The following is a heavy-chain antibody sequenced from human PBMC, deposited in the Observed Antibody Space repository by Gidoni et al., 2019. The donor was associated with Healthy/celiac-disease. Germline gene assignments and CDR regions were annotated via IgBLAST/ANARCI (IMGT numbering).Heavy chain of an antibody. CDR1: GFTFSSYG. J-gene: IGHJ4*02. Sequence: QVQLVESGGGVVQPGRSLSLSCAASGFTFSSYGMHWVRQAPGKGLEWVAVISYDGSNKYYADSVKGRFTISRDNSKNTLYLQMNSLRAEDTAVYYCAKGPEGYGDYVLLDYWGQGTLVTVSS. CDR3: AKGPEGYGDYVLLDY. V-gene: IGHV3-30*18. D-gene: IGHD4-17*01. CDR2: ISYDGSNK.